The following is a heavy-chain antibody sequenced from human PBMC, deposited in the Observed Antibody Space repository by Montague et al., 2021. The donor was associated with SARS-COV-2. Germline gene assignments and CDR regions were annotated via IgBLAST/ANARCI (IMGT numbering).Heavy chain of an antibody. D-gene: IGHD1-26*01. J-gene: IGHJ4*02. Sequence: PALVKPTQTLTLTCAVSGFSLTTSGVAVGWIRQPPGKALEWLALIFWDDDKRYSPSLRSRLTISKDTPKNQVVLTVTNMDPVDTATYYCVHRHPPGAGGSYYYFASWGQGTLVTVSS. V-gene: IGHV2-5*02. CDR3: VHRHPPGAGGSYYYFAS. CDR2: IFWDDDK. CDR1: GFSLTTSGVA.